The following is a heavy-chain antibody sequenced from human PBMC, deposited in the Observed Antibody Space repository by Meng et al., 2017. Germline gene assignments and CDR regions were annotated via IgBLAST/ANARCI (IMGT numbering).Heavy chain of an antibody. CDR2: INHSGST. V-gene: IGHV4-34*01. D-gene: IGHD2-15*01. CDR1: GGSFSGYY. CDR3: ARGLGYCSGGSSC. Sequence: HVMLRQSGAGLLTSPENRSRTCAVYGGSFSGYYWSWIRQPPGTGLELIGEINHSGSTNYNPSLKSRVTISVDTSKNQFSLKLSSVTAADTAVYYCARGLGYCSGGSSCWGQGTLVTVSS. J-gene: IGHJ4*02.